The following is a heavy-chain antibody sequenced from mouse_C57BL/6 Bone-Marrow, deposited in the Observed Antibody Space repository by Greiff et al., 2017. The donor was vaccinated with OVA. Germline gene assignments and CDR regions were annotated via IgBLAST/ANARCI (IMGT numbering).Heavy chain of an antibody. CDR1: GFNIKDDY. V-gene: IGHV14-4*01. CDR3: TTAYYGSSPHYYAMDY. D-gene: IGHD1-1*01. J-gene: IGHJ4*01. Sequence: EVQVVESGAELVRPGASVKLSCTASGFNIKDDYMHWVKQRPEQGLEWIGWIDPENGDTAYAPKFKGKATITADTSSKTAYLQLSSLTSEDTAVYYCTTAYYGSSPHYYAMDYWGQGTSVTVSS. CDR2: IDPENGDT.